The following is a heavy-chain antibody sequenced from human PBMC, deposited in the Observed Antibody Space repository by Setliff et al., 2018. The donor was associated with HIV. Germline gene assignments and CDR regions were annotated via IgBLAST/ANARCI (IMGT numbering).Heavy chain of an antibody. Sequence: SETLSLTCTFSGDSISSGNYYWSWIRQPAGKGLEWIGRIYSTGSTSYNPSLKSRVTISSETSKNLFSLKLTTVTAADAAVYYCTRDTGYILSGYRPHWYFDLWGRGTLVTVS. CDR2: IYSTGST. CDR1: GDSISSGNYY. CDR3: TRDTGYILSGYRPHWYFDL. J-gene: IGHJ2*01. V-gene: IGHV4-61*02. D-gene: IGHD3-9*01.